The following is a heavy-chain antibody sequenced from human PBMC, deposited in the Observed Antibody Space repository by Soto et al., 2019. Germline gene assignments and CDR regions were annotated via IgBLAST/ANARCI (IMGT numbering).Heavy chain of an antibody. CDR3: ARDEGVASGN. V-gene: IGHV1-3*01. CDR2: INAGNGKT. Sequence: ASVKVSCKASGYTFTTYAIHWVRQAPGQRLEWMGWINAGNGKTKYSQKFQDRVTLTRDTSASTAYMEVSSLTPEDTAVYYCARDEGVASGNWGQGTLVTVSS. CDR1: GYTFTTYA. D-gene: IGHD5-12*01. J-gene: IGHJ4*02.